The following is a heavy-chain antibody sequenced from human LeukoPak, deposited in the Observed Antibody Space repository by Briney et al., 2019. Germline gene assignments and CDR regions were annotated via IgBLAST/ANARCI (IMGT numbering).Heavy chain of an antibody. CDR3: ARDRIAAAGNYYYYGMDV. CDR1: GGSVSSDIYY. D-gene: IGHD6-13*01. V-gene: IGHV4-61*01. Sequence: SETLSLTCTVSGGSVSSDIYYWSWIRQPPGEGLEWIGCVYYSGSTNYNPSLKSRVTISVDTSKNKFSLKLTSVTAADTAVYYCARDRIAAAGNYYYYGMDVWGQGTTVTVAS. CDR2: VYYSGST. J-gene: IGHJ6*02.